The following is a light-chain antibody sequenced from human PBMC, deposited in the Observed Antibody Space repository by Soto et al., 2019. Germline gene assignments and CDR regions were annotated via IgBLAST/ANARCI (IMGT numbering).Light chain of an antibody. J-gene: IGKJ5*01. V-gene: IGKV2-28*01. CDR1: QSVLYSSNNKNY. CDR2: LGS. Sequence: DIVMTQSPDSLAVSLGERATINCRSIQSVLYSSNNKNYLDRYLQKPGQSPQLLIYLGSIRASGVPDRFSGSGSGTDFTLRISRVEAEDVGVYYCMQPLQIPITFGQGTRLEVK. CDR3: MQPLQIPIT.